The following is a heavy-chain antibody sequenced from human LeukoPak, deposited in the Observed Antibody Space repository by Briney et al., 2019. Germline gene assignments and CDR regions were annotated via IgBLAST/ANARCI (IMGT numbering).Heavy chain of an antibody. D-gene: IGHD4-23*01. CDR1: GYPFSDYR. V-gene: IGHV1-18*01. CDR2: ISANSGKT. CDR3: ARERNSDYLDY. Sequence: GASVKVSCRPSGYPFSDYRIAWVRQAPGQGLWWMGGISANSGKTDYAETLQGRVTMTTDTATTTVYLEMRTLRSDDTGVFFCARERNSDYLDYWGQGTLVIVSS. J-gene: IGHJ4*02.